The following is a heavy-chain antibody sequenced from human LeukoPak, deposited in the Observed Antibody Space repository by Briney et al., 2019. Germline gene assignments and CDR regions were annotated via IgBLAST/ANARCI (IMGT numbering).Heavy chain of an antibody. Sequence: GGSLRLSCAASGFTFSSYWMSWVRQAPGKGLEWVANIKQDGSEKYYVDSVKGRFTISRDNAKNSLYLQMNSLRAEDTAVFYCARDSGYNAFDIWGQGTMVTVSS. CDR1: GFTFSSYW. V-gene: IGHV3-7*01. D-gene: IGHD5-12*01. CDR3: ARDSGYNAFDI. J-gene: IGHJ3*02. CDR2: IKQDGSEK.